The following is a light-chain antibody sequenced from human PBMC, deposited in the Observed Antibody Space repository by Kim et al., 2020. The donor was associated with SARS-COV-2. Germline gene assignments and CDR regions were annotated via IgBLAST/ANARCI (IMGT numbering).Light chain of an antibody. CDR1: QTLARS. Sequence: PGERATLSCRASQTLARSVGWYQHKLGQAPRLLIYHAANRATGIPDRFSGSGSGTDFTLTISSLEPEDFAVYDCQQRSNWPPKFTFGGGTKVDIK. J-gene: IGKJ4*01. CDR2: HAA. CDR3: QQRSNWPPKFT. V-gene: IGKV3-11*01.